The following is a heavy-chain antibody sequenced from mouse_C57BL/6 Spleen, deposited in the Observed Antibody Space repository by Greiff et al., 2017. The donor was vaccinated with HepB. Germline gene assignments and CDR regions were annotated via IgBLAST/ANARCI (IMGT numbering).Heavy chain of an antibody. V-gene: IGHV1-52*01. D-gene: IGHD2-4*01. CDR3: ARDYDYGYFDV. Sequence: QVHVKQPGAELVRPGSSVKLSCKASGYTFTSYWMHWVKQRPIQGLEWIGNIDPSDSETHYNQKFKDKATLTVDKSSSTAYMQLSSLTSEDSAVYYCARDYDYGYFDVWGTGTTVTVSS. J-gene: IGHJ1*03. CDR1: GYTFTSYW. CDR2: IDPSDSET.